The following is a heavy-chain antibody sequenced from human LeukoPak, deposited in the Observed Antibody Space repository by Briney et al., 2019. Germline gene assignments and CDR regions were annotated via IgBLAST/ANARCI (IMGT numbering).Heavy chain of an antibody. V-gene: IGHV3-74*03. CDR3: AKDGSWSCTD. CDR1: GFTFSTYW. J-gene: IGHJ4*02. CDR2: IRPEGTTT. Sequence: GGSLRLSCAASGFTFSTYWMHWVRQAPGKGLVWVARIRPEGTTTAYADSVKGRFTISRDNAKGSLYLQMNSLRADDTAVYYCAKDGSWSCTDWGQGTLVRVSS. D-gene: IGHD2-8*02.